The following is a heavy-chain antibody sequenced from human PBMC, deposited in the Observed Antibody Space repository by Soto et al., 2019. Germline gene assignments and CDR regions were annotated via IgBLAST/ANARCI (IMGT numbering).Heavy chain of an antibody. D-gene: IGHD5-12*01. J-gene: IGHJ4*02. V-gene: IGHV3-23*01. CDR3: AKDSVATID. CDR2: ISGSGGST. Sequence: EVQLLESGGGLVQPGGSLKLSCAASGYTFSSYAMSWVRQDPGKGLEWVSAISGSGGSTYYADTVKGRFTISRDNSKNTLYLQMNSLRAEDTAVYYCAKDSVATIDWGQGTLVTVSS. CDR1: GYTFSSYA.